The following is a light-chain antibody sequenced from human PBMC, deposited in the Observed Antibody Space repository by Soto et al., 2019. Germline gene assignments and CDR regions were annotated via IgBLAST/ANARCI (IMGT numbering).Light chain of an antibody. Sequence: EIVMTQSPATLSLSPGERATLSCRASESVYRSLAWYQHKPGQAPRLLIYGASTRATGIPARFSGSGSGTEFTLTISSLQSEDFAVYYCQEYIKWPRLTFGGGTKVDI. CDR1: ESVYRS. CDR2: GAS. J-gene: IGKJ4*01. CDR3: QEYIKWPRLT. V-gene: IGKV3-15*01.